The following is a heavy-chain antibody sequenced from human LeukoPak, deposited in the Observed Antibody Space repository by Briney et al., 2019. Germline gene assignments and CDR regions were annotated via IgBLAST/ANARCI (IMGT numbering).Heavy chain of an antibody. CDR1: GFTFNTYG. D-gene: IGHD1-26*01. J-gene: IGHJ4*02. V-gene: IGHV3-23*01. CDR3: ARAGGEDGSYVDY. CDR2: ISGSGGAT. Sequence: PGGSLRLSCAASGFTFNTYGMSWVRQAPGKGLEWVSGISGSGGATYYADSVKGRFAISRDNAKNTLYLQMNSLRAEDTAVYYCARAGGEDGSYVDYWGQGTLVTVSS.